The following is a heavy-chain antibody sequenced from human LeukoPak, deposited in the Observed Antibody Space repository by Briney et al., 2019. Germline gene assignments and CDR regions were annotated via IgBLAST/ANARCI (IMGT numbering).Heavy chain of an antibody. Sequence: PSETLSLTCTVSGGSINSYYWSWIRQPPGKELEWIGYIYYSGSTSYNPSLNSRLTISIDTSKNQFSLRVTSVTAADTAVYYCARHRYWNYARDAFDIWGRGTMVTVS. CDR1: GGSINSYY. CDR3: ARHRYWNYARDAFDI. CDR2: IYYSGST. J-gene: IGHJ3*02. V-gene: IGHV4-59*08. D-gene: IGHD1-7*01.